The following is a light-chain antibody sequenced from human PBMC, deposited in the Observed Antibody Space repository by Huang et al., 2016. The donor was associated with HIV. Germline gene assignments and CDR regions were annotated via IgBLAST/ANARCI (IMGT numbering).Light chain of an antibody. CDR3: LQYNTWPKT. Sequence: ETEMTQFPATLSVSPGESATLSCRASQSVSTNLAWYQQKPGQAPRLLIYAASTRATGVPGRFGGSGSGTKFTLTITSLQSEDFAIYYCLQYNTWPKTFGQGTKVDFK. CDR2: AAS. CDR1: QSVSTN. V-gene: IGKV3-15*01. J-gene: IGKJ1*01.